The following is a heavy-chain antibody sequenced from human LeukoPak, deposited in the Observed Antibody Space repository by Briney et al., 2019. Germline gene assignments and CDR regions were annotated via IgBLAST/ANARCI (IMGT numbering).Heavy chain of an antibody. CDR3: AGGTYYDFWSGYYSSGAFDI. Sequence: SETLSLTCTVSGGSISSGDYYWSWIRQPPGKGLEWIGYIYYSGSTYYNPSLKSRVTISVDTSKNQFSLKLSSVTAADTAVYYCAGGTYYDFWSGYYSSGAFDIWGQGTMVTVSS. J-gene: IGHJ3*02. D-gene: IGHD3-3*01. V-gene: IGHV4-30-4*01. CDR2: IYYSGST. CDR1: GGSISSGDYY.